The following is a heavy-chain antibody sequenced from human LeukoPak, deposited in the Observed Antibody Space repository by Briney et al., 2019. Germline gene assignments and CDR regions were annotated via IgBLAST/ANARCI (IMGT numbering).Heavy chain of an antibody. CDR1: GYSLSSGYY. J-gene: IGHJ4*02. D-gene: IGHD3-22*01. CDR3: ARDGPTYYYDSSGYYFDY. V-gene: IGHV4-38-2*02. Sequence: PSETLSLTCAVSGYSLSSGYYWGWIGQPPGKGLEWIGRIYHSGSTYYNPSLKSRVTISVDTSKNQFSLKLSSVTAADTAVYYCARDGPTYYYDSSGYYFDYWGQGTLVTVSS. CDR2: IYHSGST.